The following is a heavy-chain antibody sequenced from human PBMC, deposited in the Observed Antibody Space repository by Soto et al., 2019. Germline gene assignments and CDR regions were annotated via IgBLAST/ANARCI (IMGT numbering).Heavy chain of an antibody. Sequence: QVQLVESGGGVVQPGRSLRLSCAASGFTFSSYGMHWVRQAPGKGLEWVAVISYDGSNKYYADSVKGRFTISRDNSKNTLYLQMNSLRAEDTAVYYCAKVNKITFYEVAGGGDAFDIWGQGTMVTVSS. V-gene: IGHV3-30*18. CDR2: ISYDGSNK. D-gene: IGHD5-12*01. CDR1: GFTFSSYG. J-gene: IGHJ3*02. CDR3: AKVNKITFYEVAGGGDAFDI.